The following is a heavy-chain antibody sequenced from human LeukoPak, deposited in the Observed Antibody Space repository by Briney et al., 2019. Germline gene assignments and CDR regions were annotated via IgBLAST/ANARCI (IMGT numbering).Heavy chain of an antibody. D-gene: IGHD1-7*01. CDR3: ARVGANWNYWAFDI. V-gene: IGHV3-21*04. Sequence: GGSLRLSCAASGYTFSSYSMIWVRQAPGKGLEWVSSISSSSSYIYYADSVKGRFTISRDNAKNPLYLQMNSLRAEDTAVYYCARVGANWNYWAFDIWGQGTMVTVSS. CDR1: GYTFSSYS. J-gene: IGHJ3*02. CDR2: ISSSSSYI.